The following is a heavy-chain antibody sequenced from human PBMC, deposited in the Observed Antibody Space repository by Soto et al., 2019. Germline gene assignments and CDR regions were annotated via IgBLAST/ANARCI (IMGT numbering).Heavy chain of an antibody. D-gene: IGHD6-19*01. CDR3: ARDLAVAGTGWFDP. V-gene: IGHV1-2*02. CDR2: INPNSGGT. Sequence: GASVKVSCKASGYTFTGYYMHWVRQAPGQGLEWMGWINPNSGGTNYAQKFQGRVTMTRDTSISTAYMELSRLRSDDTAVYYCARDLAVAGTGWFDPWGQGTTVTVSS. J-gene: IGHJ5*01. CDR1: GYTFTGYY.